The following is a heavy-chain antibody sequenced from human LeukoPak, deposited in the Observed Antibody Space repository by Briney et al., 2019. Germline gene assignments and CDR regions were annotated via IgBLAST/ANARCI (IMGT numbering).Heavy chain of an antibody. CDR2: IYSGGST. CDR1: GFTVSSNY. D-gene: IGHD6-13*01. CDR3: ARDPPREQQLVHFDY. J-gene: IGHJ4*02. Sequence: GGSLRLSCAASGFTVSSNYMSWVRQAPGKGLEWVSVIYSGGSTYYADSVKGRFTISRDNSKNTLYLQVNSLRAEDTAVYYCARDPPREQQLVHFDYWGQGTLVTVSS. V-gene: IGHV3-66*01.